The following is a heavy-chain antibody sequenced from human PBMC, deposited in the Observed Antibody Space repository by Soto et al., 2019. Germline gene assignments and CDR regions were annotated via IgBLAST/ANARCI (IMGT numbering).Heavy chain of an antibody. Sequence: PGGSLRLSCAASGFTFNYYWMTWVRPAPGKGLEWVANVKPDGSATFYADSLKGRFTISRDNAKNSVSLQVDSLRPADTAVYYCARDRERVTVNGGIALGAMEVWGHGTTVTVSS. CDR3: ARDRERVTVNGGIALGAMEV. CDR1: GFTFNYYW. CDR2: VKPDGSAT. J-gene: IGHJ6*02. D-gene: IGHD3-22*01. V-gene: IGHV3-7*03.